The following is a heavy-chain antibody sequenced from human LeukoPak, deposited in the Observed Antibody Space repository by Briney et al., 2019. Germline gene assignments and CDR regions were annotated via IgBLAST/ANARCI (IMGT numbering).Heavy chain of an antibody. CDR3: VGSSGWLFDY. J-gene: IGHJ4*02. Sequence: GGSLRLSCAGTGFTFSNYWMNWVRQAPGKGLEWVANIKEDGSRINYVDSVKGRFTISRDNAKDSVYLQMDNLRAEDTAVYYCVGSSGWLFDYWGQGILVAVSS. CDR1: GFTFSNYW. V-gene: IGHV3-7*01. CDR2: IKEDGSRI. D-gene: IGHD6-19*01.